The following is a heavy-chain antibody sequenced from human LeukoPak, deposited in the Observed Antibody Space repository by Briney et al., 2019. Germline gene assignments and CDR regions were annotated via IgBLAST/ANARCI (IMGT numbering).Heavy chain of an antibody. CDR3: ARRWNYGRNYYIDV. Sequence: SETLSLTCAVYGGSFSNYYWSWIRQSPGKGLEWIGEINDRGTINYNPSLMSRVTISVDKSKNQFSLKLSSVTAADTAVYYCARRWNYGRNYYIDVWGKGATVSVSS. J-gene: IGHJ6*03. V-gene: IGHV4-34*01. D-gene: IGHD1-7*01. CDR1: GGSFSNYY. CDR2: INDRGTI.